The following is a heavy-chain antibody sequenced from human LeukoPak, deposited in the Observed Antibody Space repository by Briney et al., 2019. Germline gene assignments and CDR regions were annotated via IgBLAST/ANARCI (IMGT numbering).Heavy chain of an antibody. J-gene: IGHJ6*02. CDR3: ARGVTVTTYYYYGMDV. CDR1: GFTFSSYW. V-gene: IGHV3-74*01. D-gene: IGHD4-17*01. Sequence: GGSLRLSCAASGFTFSSYWMHWVRQAPGKGLVRVSRINSDGSSTSYADSVKGRFTISRDNAKNTLYLQMNSLRAEDTAVYYCARGVTVTTYYYYGMDVWGQGTTVTVSS. CDR2: INSDGSST.